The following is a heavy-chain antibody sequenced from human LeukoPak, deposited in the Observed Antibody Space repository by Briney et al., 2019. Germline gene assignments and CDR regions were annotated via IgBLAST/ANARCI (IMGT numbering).Heavy chain of an antibody. V-gene: IGHV3-23*01. J-gene: IGHJ5*02. Sequence: PGGSLRLSRAASGFTFGGFTMAWVRQTPGKGLEWLSGILADADGGRTYYADSVNDRFTIYRDNSKNTLYLQMNNLRADDTAVYVCAKDLNYGDGRREFDPWGQGTLVTV. CDR2: ILADADGGRT. D-gene: IGHD4-17*01. CDR3: AKDLNYGDGRREFDP. CDR1: GFTFGGFT.